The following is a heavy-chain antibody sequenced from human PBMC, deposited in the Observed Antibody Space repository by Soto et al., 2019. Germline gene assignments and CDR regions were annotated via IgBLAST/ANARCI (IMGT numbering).Heavy chain of an antibody. CDR3: AKEVQEWLPGYYFDY. Sequence: EVQLLESGGGLIQRGGSLRLYCAASGFTFTNYAMSWVRQAPGKGLEWVSGISGSGGTTNYADSVKGRFTISRDNSKNTLFLQMDSLRAEYTAVYYCAKEVQEWLPGYYFDYWGQGTLVTVSS. D-gene: IGHD5-12*01. J-gene: IGHJ4*02. CDR2: ISGSGGTT. CDR1: GFTFTNYA. V-gene: IGHV3-23*01.